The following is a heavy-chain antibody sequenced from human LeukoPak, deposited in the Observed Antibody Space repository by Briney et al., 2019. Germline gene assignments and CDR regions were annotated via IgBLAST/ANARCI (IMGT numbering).Heavy chain of an antibody. V-gene: IGHV3-23*01. CDR1: GFTFSTYW. D-gene: IGHD1-26*01. CDR3: AKDRSVGATNQLDY. Sequence: PGGSLRLSCAASGFTFSTYWMSWVRQAPGKGLEWVSAISGSGGSTYYADSVKGRFTISRDNSKNTLYLQMNSLRAEDTAVYYCAKDRSVGATNQLDYWGQGTLVTVSS. J-gene: IGHJ4*02. CDR2: ISGSGGST.